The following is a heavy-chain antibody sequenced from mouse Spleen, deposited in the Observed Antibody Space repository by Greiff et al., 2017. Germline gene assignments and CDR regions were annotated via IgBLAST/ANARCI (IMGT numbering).Heavy chain of an antibody. Sequence: LVESGPELVKPGASVKISCKASGYAFSSSWMNWVKQRPGKGLEWIGRIYPGDGDTNYNGKFKGKATLTADKSSSTAYMQLSSLTSEDSAVYFCAREWLLRNYAMDYWGQGTSVTVSS. J-gene: IGHJ4*01. CDR2: IYPGDGDT. CDR1: GYAFSSSW. D-gene: IGHD2-3*01. V-gene: IGHV1-82*01. CDR3: AREWLLRNYAMDY.